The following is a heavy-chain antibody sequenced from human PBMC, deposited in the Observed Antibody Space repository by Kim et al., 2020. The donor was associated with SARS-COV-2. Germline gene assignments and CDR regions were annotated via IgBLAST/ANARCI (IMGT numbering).Heavy chain of an antibody. V-gene: IGHV4-4*02. D-gene: IGHD3-10*01. CDR2: IYHSGST. J-gene: IGHJ4*02. CDR1: GGSISSSNW. Sequence: SGTLSLTCAVSGGSISSSNWWSWVRQPPGKGLEWIGEIYHSGSTNYNPSLKSRVTISVDKSKNQFSLKLSSVTAADTAVYYCASRWVWFGESTGYFDYWGQGTLVTVSS. CDR3: ASRWVWFGESTGYFDY.